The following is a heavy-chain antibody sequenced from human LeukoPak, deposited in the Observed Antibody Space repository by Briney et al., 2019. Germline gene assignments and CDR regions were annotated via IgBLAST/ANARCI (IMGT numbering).Heavy chain of an antibody. Sequence: ASVKVSCKASGGTFSSYAISWVRQAPGQGLEWMGRIIPILGIANYAQKFQGRVTITADKSTSTAYMELSSLRSEDTAVYYCARDSAEMATMRYYYYGMDVWGQGTTVTVSS. CDR3: ARDSAEMATMRYYYYGMDV. V-gene: IGHV1-69*04. D-gene: IGHD5-24*01. J-gene: IGHJ6*02. CDR1: GGTFSSYA. CDR2: IIPILGIA.